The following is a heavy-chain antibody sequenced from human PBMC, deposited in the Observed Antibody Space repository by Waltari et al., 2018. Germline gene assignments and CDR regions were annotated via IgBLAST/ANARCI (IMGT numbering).Heavy chain of an antibody. CDR2: IKEDGSDK. CDR1: GFTFNNYW. D-gene: IGHD3-3*01. Sequence: EVQLVVSGGGLVQPGGSLRLSCAASGFTFNNYWMSWVRQAPGKGLEWVANIKEDGSDKHYVESVKGRFTISRDNAKNSLYLQMNSLRAEDTAVYYCARDAMRDGDFDYWGQGALVTVSS. V-gene: IGHV3-7*01. J-gene: IGHJ4*02. CDR3: ARDAMRDGDFDY.